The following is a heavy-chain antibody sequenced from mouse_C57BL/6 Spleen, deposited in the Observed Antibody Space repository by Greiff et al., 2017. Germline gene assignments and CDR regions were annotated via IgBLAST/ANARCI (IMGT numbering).Heavy chain of an antibody. CDR3: ARHSRGYGGEYYFDY. J-gene: IGHJ2*01. CDR2: ISSGGSYT. V-gene: IGHV5-6*02. Sequence: EVKLVESGGDLVKPGGSLKLSCAASGFTFSSYGMSWVRQTPDKRLEWVATISSGGSYTYYPDSVKGRFTISRDNAKNTLYLQMSSLKSEDTAMYYCARHSRGYGGEYYFDYWGQGTTLTVSS. D-gene: IGHD2-2*01. CDR1: GFTFSSYG.